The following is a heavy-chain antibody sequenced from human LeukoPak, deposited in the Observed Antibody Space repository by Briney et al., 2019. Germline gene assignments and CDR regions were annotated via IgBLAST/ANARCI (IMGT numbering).Heavy chain of an antibody. Sequence: SETLSLTCTVSGGSISSHYWSWIRQPPGKGLEWIGYIYYSWSTNYNPSLKSRVTISVDTSKNQFSLKLSSVTAADTAVYYCARDFWSGRGNWFDPWGQGTLVTVSS. D-gene: IGHD3-3*01. CDR3: ARDFWSGRGNWFDP. V-gene: IGHV4-59*11. CDR1: GGSISSHY. J-gene: IGHJ5*02. CDR2: IYYSWST.